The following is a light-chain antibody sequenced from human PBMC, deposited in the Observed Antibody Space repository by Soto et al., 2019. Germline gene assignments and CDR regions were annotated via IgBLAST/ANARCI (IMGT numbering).Light chain of an antibody. CDR2: EVS. CDR1: SSDVGGYNY. V-gene: IGLV2-8*01. J-gene: IGLJ3*02. Sequence: QSALTQPPSASGSPGQSVTISCTGTSSDVGGYNYVSWYQQHPGKAPKLMIYEVSKRPSGVPDRFSGSKSGNTASLTVSGLQAEDEADYYCNSYAGSNNWVFGGGTKLTVX. CDR3: NSYAGSNNWV.